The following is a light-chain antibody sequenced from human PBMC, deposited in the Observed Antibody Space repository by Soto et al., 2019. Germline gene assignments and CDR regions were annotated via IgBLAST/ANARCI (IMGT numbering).Light chain of an antibody. CDR1: QSVLYNSNNKNY. CDR3: QQYYTPPPT. V-gene: IGKV4-1*01. CDR2: WAS. J-gene: IGKJ4*01. Sequence: DIVMTQSPDSVAVSLGERATIKCKSSQSVLYNSNNKNYLAWYQQKPGQPPKLLIYWASTRESGVPDRFSGSGSGTDFTLTISSLQAEDVAVYYCQQYYTPPPTFGGGTKVEIK.